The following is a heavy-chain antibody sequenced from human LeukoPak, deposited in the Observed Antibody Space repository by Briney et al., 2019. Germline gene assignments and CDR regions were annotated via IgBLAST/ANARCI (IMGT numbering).Heavy chain of an antibody. CDR3: ARASSGWYRGAFDI. V-gene: IGHV3-53*01. D-gene: IGHD6-19*01. J-gene: IGHJ3*02. CDR2: IYSGGST. CDR1: GFTFSSAW. Sequence: GGSLRLSCAASGFTFSSAWMSLVRQAPGKGLEWVSVIYSGGSTYYADSVKGRFTISRDNSKNTLYLQMNSLRAEDTAVYYCARASSGWYRGAFDIWGQGTMVTVSS.